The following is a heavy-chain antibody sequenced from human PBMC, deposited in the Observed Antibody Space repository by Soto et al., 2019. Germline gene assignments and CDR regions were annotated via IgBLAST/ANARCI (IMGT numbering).Heavy chain of an antibody. CDR3: ARDSRRRADSGTRPLYYFDY. D-gene: IGHD1-26*01. V-gene: IGHV4-30-4*01. CDR2: IYYTGNT. J-gene: IGHJ4*02. CDR1: GGSIGSGDYY. Sequence: QVQLKESGPGLVKPSQTLSLTCSVSGGSIGSGDYYWSWVRQSPGKGLEWNGYIYYTGNTYYNPSLGSRVTFSVDTSQNQLSLRLSDVTVADTAVYYCARDSRRRADSGTRPLYYFDYWGQGTLVTVSS.